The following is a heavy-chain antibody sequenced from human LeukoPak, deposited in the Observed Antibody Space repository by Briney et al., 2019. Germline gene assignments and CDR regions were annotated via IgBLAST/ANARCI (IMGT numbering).Heavy chain of an antibody. J-gene: IGHJ4*02. CDR3: ARDATGPFDL. CDR1: GGSFSGYY. Sequence: PSETLSLTCAVYGGSFSGYYWSWIRQPPGKGLEWIASVYSSGTTNYNPSLKSRVSISIDTSKDQFSLRFNSVTAADTAMYYCARDATGPFDLWGQGTLVTVSS. CDR2: VYSSGTT. V-gene: IGHV4-34*01. D-gene: IGHD3-9*01.